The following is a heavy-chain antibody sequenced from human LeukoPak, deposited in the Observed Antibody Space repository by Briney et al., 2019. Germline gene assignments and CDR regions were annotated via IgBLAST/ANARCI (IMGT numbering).Heavy chain of an antibody. CDR1: GYTFTSYG. D-gene: IGHD4-11*01. CDR2: ISAYNGNT. Sequence: ASVKVSCKASGYTFTSYGISWVRQAPGQGLEWMGWISAYNGNTNYAQKLQGRVTMTTDTSTSTAYMELRSLRSDDMAVYYCARVSATVESFDPWGQGTLVTVPS. J-gene: IGHJ5*02. V-gene: IGHV1-18*03. CDR3: ARVSATVESFDP.